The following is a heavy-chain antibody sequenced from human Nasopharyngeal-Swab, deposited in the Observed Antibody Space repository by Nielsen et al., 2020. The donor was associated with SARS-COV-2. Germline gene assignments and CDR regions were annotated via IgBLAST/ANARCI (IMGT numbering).Heavy chain of an antibody. J-gene: IGHJ4*02. CDR2: ISGDGSST. V-gene: IGHV3-74*01. CDR1: GFTFSSFW. Sequence: GESLKISCAASGFTFSSFWMHWVRQAPGKGLVWISRISGDGSSTSYADSVKGRLTISRDNAKNTLYLQINTLTGEDTAVYHCARGSGPHGSWDYWGQGTLVTVSS. CDR3: ARGSGPHGSWDY. D-gene: IGHD6-19*01.